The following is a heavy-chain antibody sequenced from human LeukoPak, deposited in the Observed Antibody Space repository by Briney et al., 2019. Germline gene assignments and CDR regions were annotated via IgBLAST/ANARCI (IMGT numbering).Heavy chain of an antibody. CDR3: ARGGGDSGLYFAY. CDR2: INPQSGAT. J-gene: IGHJ4*02. D-gene: IGHD1-26*01. Sequence: ASVKVSCKASGYTFTGVHIHWVRQAPGQGLEWMAWINPQSGATNYAQKFQGRVTMTRDMSINTAYMEVTSLRFDDTAVYYCARGGGDSGLYFAYWGQGTLVTVSS. V-gene: IGHV1-2*02. CDR1: GYTFTGVH.